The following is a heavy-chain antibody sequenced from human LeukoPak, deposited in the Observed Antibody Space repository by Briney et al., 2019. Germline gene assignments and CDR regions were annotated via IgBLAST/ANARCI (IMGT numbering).Heavy chain of an antibody. D-gene: IGHD5-18*01. CDR3: ARGQLWLYYYYYMDV. CDR1: GGSISSYY. J-gene: IGHJ6*03. V-gene: IGHV4-59*01. Sequence: SETLSLTCTVSGGSISSYYWSWIRQPPGKGLEWIGYIYYSGSTNYNPSLKSRVTISVDTSKNQFSLKLSSVTAADTAVYYCARGQLWLYYYYYMDVWGKGTTVTVSS. CDR2: IYYSGST.